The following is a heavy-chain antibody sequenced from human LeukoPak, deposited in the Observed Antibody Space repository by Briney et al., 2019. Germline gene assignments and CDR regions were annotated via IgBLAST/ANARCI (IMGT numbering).Heavy chain of an antibody. CDR1: GFTFSSHA. V-gene: IGHV4-59*11. J-gene: IGHJ5*02. Sequence: KSGGSLRLSCGASGFTFSSHAMHWVRQPPGKGLEWIGYIYYSGSTNYNPSLKSRVTISVDTSKNQFSLKLSSVTAADTAVYYCARILTYNWFDPWGQGTLVTVSS. CDR2: IYYSGST. CDR3: ARILTYNWFDP. D-gene: IGHD1-20*01.